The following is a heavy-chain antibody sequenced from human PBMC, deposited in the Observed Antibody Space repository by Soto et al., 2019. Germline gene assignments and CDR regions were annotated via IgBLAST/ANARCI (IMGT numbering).Heavy chain of an antibody. D-gene: IGHD6-13*01. CDR2: VNNDGTDT. J-gene: IGHJ6*02. CDR3: ARGGLQHALDV. Sequence: GGSLRLSCATSGFTFSNYWMYWVCQAPGKGLVWVSRVNNDGTDTTHADSVKGRFTISRDNAENTLYLQMNSLRAEDTAVYYCARGGLQHALDVWGQGSTVTVSS. V-gene: IGHV3-74*03. CDR1: GFTFSNYW.